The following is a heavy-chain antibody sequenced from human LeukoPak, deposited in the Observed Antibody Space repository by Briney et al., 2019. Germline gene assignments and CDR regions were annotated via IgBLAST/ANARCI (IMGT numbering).Heavy chain of an antibody. CDR1: GFTFSNHG. V-gene: IGHV3-33*01. J-gene: IGHJ4*02. Sequence: GRSLRLSCAASGFTFSNHGMHWVRQAPGKGLEWVAVIWFDGSNKYYADSVKGRFTISRDNSKNTLYLQMDSLRAEDTALYYCARDSSGCYPFLDYWGQGTLVTVSS. CDR2: IWFDGSNK. D-gene: IGHD6-19*01. CDR3: ARDSSGCYPFLDY.